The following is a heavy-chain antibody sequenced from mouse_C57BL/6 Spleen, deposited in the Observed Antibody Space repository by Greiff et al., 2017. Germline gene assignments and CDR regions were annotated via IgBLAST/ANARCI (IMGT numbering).Heavy chain of an antibody. Sequence: EVQLQQSGPELVKPGASVKISCKASGYSFTGYYMNWVKQSPKKSLEWIGKINPTTGGTTYNQKFKAKATLTVDKSSSTAYMQLKSLTSENSAVYYCARTAYEYWGQGTSLTVSS. V-gene: IGHV1-42*01. J-gene: IGHJ2*02. CDR2: INPTTGGT. D-gene: IGHD6-5*01. CDR3: ARTAYEY. CDR1: GYSFTGYY.